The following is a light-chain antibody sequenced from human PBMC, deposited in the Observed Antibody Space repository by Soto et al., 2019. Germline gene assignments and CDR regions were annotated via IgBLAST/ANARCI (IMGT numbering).Light chain of an antibody. J-gene: IGKJ2*01. CDR2: GVS. Sequence: EIVMTQSPATLSASPGERVSLSCRASESLFGFLAWYQQKPGQAPRLLIYGVSTKATGVPARFSGSGSAADFTLTISSVRSDYSAVYYCQSYNDWPFVFGPGTMLEI. V-gene: IGKV3-15*01. CDR1: ESLFGF. CDR3: QSYNDWPFV.